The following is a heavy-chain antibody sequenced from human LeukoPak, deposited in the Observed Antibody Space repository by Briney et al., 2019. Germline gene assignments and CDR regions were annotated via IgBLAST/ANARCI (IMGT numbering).Heavy chain of an antibody. CDR2: ISYDGSDE. D-gene: IGHD2-21*02. V-gene: IGHV3-30*18. CDR3: AKDPSLRVTLPL. Sequence: GGSLRPSCAASGFTFSSYGFHWVRQAPGKGLEWVAIISYDGSDEYYADSVKGRFTISRDKSKNTLYLQMHSLRAEDTAVYYCAKDPSLRVTLPLWGRGTLVTVSS. J-gene: IGHJ4*02. CDR1: GFTFSSYG.